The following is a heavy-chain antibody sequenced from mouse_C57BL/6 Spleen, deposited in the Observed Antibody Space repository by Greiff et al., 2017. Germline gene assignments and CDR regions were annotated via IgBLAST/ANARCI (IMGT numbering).Heavy chain of an antibody. J-gene: IGHJ4*01. CDR3: ARPGYGSPHYAIDY. Sequence: EVQLVESGGGLVKPGGSLKLSCAASGFTFSDYGMHWVRQAPEKGLEWVAYISSGSSTIYYADTVKGRFTISRDNAKNTLFLQMTSLRSEDTAMYYCARPGYGSPHYAIDYWGQGTSVTVSS. D-gene: IGHD1-1*01. CDR2: ISSGSSTI. CDR1: GFTFSDYG. V-gene: IGHV5-17*01.